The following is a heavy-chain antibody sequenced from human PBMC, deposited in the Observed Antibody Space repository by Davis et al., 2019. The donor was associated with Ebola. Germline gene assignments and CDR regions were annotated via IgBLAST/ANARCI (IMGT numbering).Heavy chain of an antibody. D-gene: IGHD6-19*01. Sequence: KFQGRVTITRDTSASTAYMELSSLRSEDTAVYYCARDIAVAGTPTLLYWGQGTLVTVSS. V-gene: IGHV1-3*01. J-gene: IGHJ4*02. CDR3: ARDIAVAGTPTLLY.